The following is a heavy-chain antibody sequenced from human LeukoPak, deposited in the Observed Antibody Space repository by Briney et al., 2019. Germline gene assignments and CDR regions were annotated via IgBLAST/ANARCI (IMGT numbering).Heavy chain of an antibody. D-gene: IGHD3-10*01. Sequence: GGSLRLSCAASGFTFSSYAMSWVRQAPGKGLEWVSAISGSGGSTYYADSVKGRFTVSRDNSKNTLCLQMNSLRADDTAVYYCAKGGSFQTYYYGMDVWGQGTTVTVSS. V-gene: IGHV3-23*01. J-gene: IGHJ6*02. CDR2: ISGSGGST. CDR3: AKGGSFQTYYYGMDV. CDR1: GFTFSSYA.